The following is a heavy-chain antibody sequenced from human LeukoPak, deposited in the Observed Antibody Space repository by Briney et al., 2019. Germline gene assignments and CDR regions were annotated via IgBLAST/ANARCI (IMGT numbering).Heavy chain of an antibody. CDR3: ARSKDGFNADY. CDR2: IYYSEST. D-gene: IGHD5-24*01. CDR1: GGSVGSYY. J-gene: IGHJ4*02. Sequence: SETLSLTCTVSGGSVGSYYWNWIRQPPGKGLEWIGYIYYSESTNCNPSLKSRATISVDTSKNQFSLKVSSVTAADTAVYYCARSKDGFNADYWGQGILVTVSS. V-gene: IGHV4-59*02.